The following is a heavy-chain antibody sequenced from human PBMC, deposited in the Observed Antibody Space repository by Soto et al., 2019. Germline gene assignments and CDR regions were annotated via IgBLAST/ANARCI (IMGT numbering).Heavy chain of an antibody. CDR1: GGSISSGGYY. J-gene: IGHJ4*02. Sequence: QVQLQAWGAGLVKPSQTLSLTCTVSGGSISSGGYYWSWIRQHPGKGLEWIGYIYYSGSTYYNPSLKSRVTISVDTSKNQFSLKLSSVTAADTAVYYCARDNYDILTPDYWGQGTLVTVSS. CDR3: ARDNYDILTPDY. CDR2: IYYSGST. V-gene: IGHV4-31*03. D-gene: IGHD3-9*01.